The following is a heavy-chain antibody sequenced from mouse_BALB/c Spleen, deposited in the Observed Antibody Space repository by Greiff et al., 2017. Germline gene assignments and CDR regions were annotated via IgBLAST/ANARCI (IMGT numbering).Heavy chain of an antibody. CDR3: ARSGTWFAY. Sequence: VQLQESGAELVRPGVSVKISCKGSGYTFTDYAMHWVKQSHAKSLEWIGVISTYYGDASYTQKFKGKATMTVDKSSSTAYMELARLTSEDSAIYYCARSGTWFAYWGQGTLVTVSA. J-gene: IGHJ3*01. D-gene: IGHD4-1*01. CDR2: ISTYYGDA. V-gene: IGHV1S137*01. CDR1: GYTFTDYA.